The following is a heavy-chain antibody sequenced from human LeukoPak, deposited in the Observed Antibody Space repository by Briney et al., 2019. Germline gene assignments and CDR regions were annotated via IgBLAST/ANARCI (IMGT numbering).Heavy chain of an antibody. CDR2: ISYDARNN. CDR3: AREIVATIGLDY. J-gene: IGHJ4*02. Sequence: GKSLRLSCAASGFTFSRSAMHWVRRAPGKGLEWVAVISYDARNNYYADSVKGRFTISRDNSKSTLYLQMNSLRPEDTAVYYCAREIVATIGLDYWGQGTLVTVSS. CDR1: GFTFSRSA. V-gene: IGHV3-30*04. D-gene: IGHD5-12*01.